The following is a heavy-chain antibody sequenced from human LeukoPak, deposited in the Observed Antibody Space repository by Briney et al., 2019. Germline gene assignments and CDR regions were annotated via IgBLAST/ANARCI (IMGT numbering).Heavy chain of an antibody. CDR3: ARDVRFSNLAA. V-gene: IGHV3-7*01. CDR1: RFTFSSYW. Sequence: PGGSLRLSCAASRFTFSSYWMTWVRQAPGKGLEWVANIKQDGGEKHYVDSVQGRFTISRDNAKNSLYLQMNSLRAEDTAIYYCARDVRFSNLAAWGQGTLVTVSS. CDR2: IKQDGGEK. D-gene: IGHD6-19*01. J-gene: IGHJ4*02.